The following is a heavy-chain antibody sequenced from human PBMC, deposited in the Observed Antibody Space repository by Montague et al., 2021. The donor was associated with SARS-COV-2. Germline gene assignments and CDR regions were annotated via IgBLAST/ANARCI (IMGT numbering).Heavy chain of an antibody. CDR1: GASFSNYY. D-gene: IGHD2-15*01. J-gene: IGHJ5*02. CDR3: AREGYCSGGTCYSPGPNWFDP. CDR2: IYYTGTT. Sequence: SETLSLTCTVSGASFSNYYWSWIRQPPGKGLEWIGYIYYTGTTNYNPSLKSRVTISVDTSKTQFSLKLTSVTAADTAVYYCAREGYCSGGTCYSPGPNWFDPWGQGTLVTVSS. V-gene: IGHV4-59*01.